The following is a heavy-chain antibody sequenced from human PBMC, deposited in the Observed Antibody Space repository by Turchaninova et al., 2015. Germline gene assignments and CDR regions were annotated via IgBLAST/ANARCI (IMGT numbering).Heavy chain of an antibody. J-gene: IGHJ3*02. Sequence: QVQLRESGPGLVQPAEILSLTCAVSGYPISSPHYWGWILHPPGKGPEWIGTIQHSGSTYYNPSLKSRVTISVDTSKNNFSLKLSSVTAADTAVYYCARVNYYDSNGFIGAFDIWGQGTMVTVSS. CDR1: GYPISSPHY. CDR2: IQHSGST. V-gene: IGHV4-38-2*01. CDR3: ARVNYYDSNGFIGAFDI. D-gene: IGHD3-22*01.